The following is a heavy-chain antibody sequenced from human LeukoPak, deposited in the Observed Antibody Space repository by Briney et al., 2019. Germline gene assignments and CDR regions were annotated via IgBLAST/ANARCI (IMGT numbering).Heavy chain of an antibody. CDR2: IIPIFGTA. D-gene: IGHD5-24*01. V-gene: IGHV1-69*01. CDR3: ARDEFEEDGYNRFAYYGMDV. CDR1: GGTFSSYA. J-gene: IGHJ6*02. Sequence: GASVKVSCKASGGTFSSYAISWVRQAPGQGLEWMGGIIPIFGTANYAQKFQGRVTITADESTSTAYMELSSLRSEDTAVYYCARDEFEEDGYNRFAYYGMDVWGQGTTVTVSS.